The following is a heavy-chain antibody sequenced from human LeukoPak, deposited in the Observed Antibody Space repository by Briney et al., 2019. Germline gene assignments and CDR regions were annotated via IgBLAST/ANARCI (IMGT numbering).Heavy chain of an antibody. D-gene: IGHD3-22*01. CDR1: GFTFSSHW. J-gene: IGHJ4*02. Sequence: GGSLRLSCTASGFTFSSHWMSWVRQAPGKGLEWVANIKQDGIEKYYVDSVKGRFTISRDNAKNSLYLQMNSLRAEDTAVYYCASGFDSRFFDRWGQGALVTVSS. CDR3: ASGFDSRFFDR. CDR2: IKQDGIEK. V-gene: IGHV3-7*01.